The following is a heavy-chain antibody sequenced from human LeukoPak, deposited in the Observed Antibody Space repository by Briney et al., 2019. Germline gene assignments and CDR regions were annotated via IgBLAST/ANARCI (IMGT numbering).Heavy chain of an antibody. CDR2: IIPIFGTA. V-gene: IGHV1-69*06. J-gene: IGHJ4*02. CDR3: ARAHDNWGIDY. Sequence: ASVTVSFKASGGTFSNYAISWVGQAPGQGGEWMGGIIPIFGTANYAQKFQGRVTITADKSTSTAYMELSSLRSEDTAVYYCARAHDNWGIDYWGQGTLVTVSS. D-gene: IGHD7-27*01. CDR1: GGTFSNYA.